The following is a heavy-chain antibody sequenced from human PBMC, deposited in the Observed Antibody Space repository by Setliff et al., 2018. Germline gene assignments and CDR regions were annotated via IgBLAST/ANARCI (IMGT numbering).Heavy chain of an antibody. J-gene: IGHJ4*02. CDR3: ARQTATGSSATFDS. V-gene: IGHV4-4*07. CDR2: IHPSGAT. CDR1: GGSISSYY. Sequence: PSETLSLTCTVSGGSISSYYWSWIRQPAGKGLEWIGRIHPSGATNYNPSLMSRLTMSIDTSNNHFTLKVNSVTAADTAVYYCARQTATGSSATFDSWGQGTLVTVSS. D-gene: IGHD2-21*02.